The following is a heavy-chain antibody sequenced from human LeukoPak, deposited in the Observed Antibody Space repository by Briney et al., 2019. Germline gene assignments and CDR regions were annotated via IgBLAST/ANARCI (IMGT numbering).Heavy chain of an antibody. J-gene: IGHJ5*02. CDR1: GGSISSYY. Sequence: ETLSLTCTVSGGSISSYYWSWLRQPPGKGLEWMGIIYPGDSDTRYSPSFQGQVTISADKSISTAYLQWSSLKASDTAMYYCARKYYYDSSGYYEDSFWFDPWGQGTLVTVSS. D-gene: IGHD3-22*01. V-gene: IGHV5-51*01. CDR2: IYPGDSDT. CDR3: ARKYYYDSSGYYEDSFWFDP.